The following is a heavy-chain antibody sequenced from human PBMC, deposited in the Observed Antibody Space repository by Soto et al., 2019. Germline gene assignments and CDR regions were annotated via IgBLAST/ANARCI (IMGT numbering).Heavy chain of an antibody. CDR1: GGSISNYF. D-gene: IGHD6-13*01. J-gene: IGHJ4*02. Sequence: PSETLSLTCTVSGGSISNYFWSWIRQPPGKGLEWIGYIYYSGSTNYNPSLKSRVTISVDTSKKQFSLKLSSVTAADTAVYYCAITDKVAVTGTVLASWGQGTLVTVSS. V-gene: IGHV4-59*01. CDR3: AITDKVAVTGTVLAS. CDR2: IYYSGST.